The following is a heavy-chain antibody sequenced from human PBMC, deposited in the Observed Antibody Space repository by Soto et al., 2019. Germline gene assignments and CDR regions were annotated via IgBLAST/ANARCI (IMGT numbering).Heavy chain of an antibody. CDR2: ISWSSGNI. CDR3: VKGSGLTTVSSIDH. D-gene: IGHD4-17*01. Sequence: GGSLRLSCAASGFTFDDYGMHWVRQAPGKGLEWVSGISWSSGNIVYADSVKGRFTISRDNAKNSLYLQMNSLRPEDTALYYCVKGSGLTTVSSIDHWGQGRLVTVSS. V-gene: IGHV3-9*01. CDR1: GFTFDDYG. J-gene: IGHJ4*02.